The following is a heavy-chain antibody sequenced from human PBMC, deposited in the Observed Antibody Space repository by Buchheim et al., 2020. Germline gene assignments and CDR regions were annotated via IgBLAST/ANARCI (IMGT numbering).Heavy chain of an antibody. J-gene: IGHJ6*02. Sequence: EVQLVESGGGLVQPGGSLRLSCAASGFTFSSYWMSWVRQAPGKGLEWVANIKQDGSETYYVDSVKGRFTISRDNAKNQLYLQMNSLRAEDPAVYYCARDWEPAGYSPLGMDVWGQGTT. CDR1: GFTFSSYW. D-gene: IGHD1-26*01. CDR2: IKQDGSET. V-gene: IGHV3-7*01. CDR3: ARDWEPAGYSPLGMDV.